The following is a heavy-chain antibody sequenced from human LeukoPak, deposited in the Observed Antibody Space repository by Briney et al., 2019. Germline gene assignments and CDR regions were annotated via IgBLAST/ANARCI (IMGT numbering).Heavy chain of an antibody. J-gene: IGHJ4*02. CDR2: IYHSGST. CDR1: GGSISSSNW. V-gene: IGHV4-4*02. CDR3: ARQPAVQIAAAGVDY. D-gene: IGHD6-13*01. Sequence: SETLSLTCAVSGGSISSSNWWSWVRQPPGKGLEWIGEIYHSGSTNYNPSLKSRVTISVDRSKNQFSLKLSSVTAADTAVYYCARQPAVQIAAAGVDYWGQGTLVTVSS.